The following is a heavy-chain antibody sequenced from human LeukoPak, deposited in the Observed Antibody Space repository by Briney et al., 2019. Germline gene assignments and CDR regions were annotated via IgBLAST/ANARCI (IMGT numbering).Heavy chain of an antibody. CDR1: GGSISSSSYY. V-gene: IGHV4-39*07. J-gene: IGHJ6*04. D-gene: IGHD3-16*01. Sequence: SETLSLTCTVSGGSISSSSYYWGWVRQPPGKGLEWIGTIYYRGTTYYNPSLKSRVTLSVDTSKNEFSLSLTSVTAADTAVYYCARGGFGGGRGPHAYPVGVWGKGTTVTVSS. CDR3: ARGGFGGGRGPHAYPVGV. CDR2: IYYRGTT.